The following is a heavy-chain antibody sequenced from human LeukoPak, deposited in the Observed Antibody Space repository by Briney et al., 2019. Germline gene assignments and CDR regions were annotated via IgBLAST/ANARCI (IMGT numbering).Heavy chain of an antibody. V-gene: IGHV3-48*03. Sequence: GGSLRLSCAASGFTFSSYEMNWVRQAPGKGLEWVSYISSSGSTIYYADSVKGRFTISRDNAKNTLYLQMNSLRAEDTAVYYCARSSGSYRQYYFDYWGQGTLVTVSS. CDR3: ARSSGSYRQYYFDY. CDR1: GFTFSSYE. D-gene: IGHD1-26*01. J-gene: IGHJ4*02. CDR2: ISSSGSTI.